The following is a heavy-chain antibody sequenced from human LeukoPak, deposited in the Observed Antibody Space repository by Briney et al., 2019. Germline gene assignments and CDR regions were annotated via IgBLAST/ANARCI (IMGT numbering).Heavy chain of an antibody. CDR3: ATPYSGGYHGRDI. CDR2: IYYSGST. D-gene: IGHD1-26*01. CDR1: GGSISSNKYY. V-gene: IGHV4-39*01. J-gene: IGHJ3*02. Sequence: SETLSLTCTVSGGSISSNKYYWGWIRQPPGKGLEWIGSIYYSGSTYYNPSLKSRVTISVDTSKNQFSLKLSSVTAADTAVYYCATPYSGGYHGRDIWGQGTIVTVSS.